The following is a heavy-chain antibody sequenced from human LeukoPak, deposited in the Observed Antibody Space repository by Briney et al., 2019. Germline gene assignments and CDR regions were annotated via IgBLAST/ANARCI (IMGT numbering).Heavy chain of an antibody. CDR1: GGSINSSNYY. CDR3: ARHIGYYDSSGYYLDYFDY. Sequence: SETLSLTCTVSGGSINSSNYYWGWIRQPPGKGLEWIGTIYYSGRTYYNPSLKSRVTISVDTSKNHFSLKLSSVTAADTAVYYCARHIGYYDSSGYYLDYFDYWGQGTLVTVSS. CDR2: IYYSGRT. D-gene: IGHD3-22*01. V-gene: IGHV4-39*07. J-gene: IGHJ4*02.